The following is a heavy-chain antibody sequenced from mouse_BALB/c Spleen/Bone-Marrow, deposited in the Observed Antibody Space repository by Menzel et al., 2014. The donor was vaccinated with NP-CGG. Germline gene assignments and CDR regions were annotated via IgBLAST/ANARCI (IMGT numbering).Heavy chain of an antibody. Sequence: QVHVKQSGAELARPGSSVKISCKASGYAFSSYWMNWVKQRPGQGLEWIGQIYPGDDDTNFNGKFKGKATLTADKSSSTVYMQLSSLTAEDSAVYFCAKGKDGGSPYFDVWGAGTTVTVSS. CDR3: AKGKDGGSPYFDV. V-gene: IGHV1-80*01. CDR2: IYPGDDDT. CDR1: GYAFSSYW. D-gene: IGHD2-3*01. J-gene: IGHJ1*01.